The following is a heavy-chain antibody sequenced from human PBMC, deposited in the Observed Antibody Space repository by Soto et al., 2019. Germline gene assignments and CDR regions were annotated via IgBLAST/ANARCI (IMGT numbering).Heavy chain of an antibody. Sequence: SETLSLTCTVSGGSISSYYWSWIRQPPGKGLEWIGYIYYIGSTNYNPSLKSRVTISVDTSKNQFSLKLSSVTAADTAVYYCARTVLYYYYGMDVWGQGTTVTVS. D-gene: IGHD1-1*01. CDR1: GGSISSYY. CDR3: ARTVLYYYYGMDV. J-gene: IGHJ6*02. V-gene: IGHV4-59*01. CDR2: IYYIGST.